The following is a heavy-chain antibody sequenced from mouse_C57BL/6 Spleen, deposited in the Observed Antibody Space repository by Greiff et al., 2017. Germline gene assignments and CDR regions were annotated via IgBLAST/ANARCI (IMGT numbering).Heavy chain of an antibody. CDR1: GYTFTSYW. J-gene: IGHJ1*03. Sequence: QVQLQQPGAELVKPGASVQLSCKASGYTFTSYWMHWVKQRPGQGLEWIGMIHPNSGSTNYNEKFKSKATLTVDKSSSTAYMQLSSLTSEDSAVYYCARSTVEGYFDVWGTGTTVTVSS. CDR3: ARSTVEGYFDV. V-gene: IGHV1-64*01. CDR2: IHPNSGST. D-gene: IGHD1-1*01.